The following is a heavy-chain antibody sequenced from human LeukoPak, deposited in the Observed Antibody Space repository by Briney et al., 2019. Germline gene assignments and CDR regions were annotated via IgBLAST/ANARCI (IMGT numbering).Heavy chain of an antibody. CDR2: ISAYNGNT. Sequence: ASVKVSCKASGYTFSSYGISWVRQAPGQGPEWMGWISAYNGNTNYAQKLQGRVTMTTDTSTSTAYMELRSLRSDDTAVYYCARGDYYDSSGPDDYWGQGTLVTVSS. D-gene: IGHD3-22*01. CDR3: ARGDYYDSSGPDDY. CDR1: GYTFSSYG. J-gene: IGHJ4*02. V-gene: IGHV1-18*01.